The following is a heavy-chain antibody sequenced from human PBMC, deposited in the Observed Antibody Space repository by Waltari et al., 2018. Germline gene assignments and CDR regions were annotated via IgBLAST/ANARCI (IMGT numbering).Heavy chain of an antibody. CDR2: INHSGST. J-gene: IGHJ4*02. V-gene: IGHV4-34*01. CDR1: GGSFSGYY. CDR3: ARVFGVRGVPFDY. Sequence: QVQLQQWGAGLLKPSEILSLTCAYYGGSFSGYYWSWIRQPPGTGLEWIGEINHSGSTNYNPSLKGRVTISVDTSKTQFSLKLSSVTAADTAVYYCARVFGVRGVPFDYWCQGTLVTVSS. D-gene: IGHD3-10*01.